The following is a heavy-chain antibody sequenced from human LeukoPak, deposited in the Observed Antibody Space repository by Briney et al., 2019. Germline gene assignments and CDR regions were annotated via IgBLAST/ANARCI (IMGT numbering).Heavy chain of an antibody. CDR3: ARHDGSYYDTPFDY. D-gene: IGHD3-22*01. CDR2: IYYSGST. Sequence: SETLSLTCTLSGGSIGSDSYYWGWIRQTPGQGLEYIGSIYYSGSTYYNPSLKSRVTISVDTSKNQFSLKLSSVTAADTAVYYCARHDGSYYDTPFDYWGQGTLVTVSS. V-gene: IGHV4-39*01. J-gene: IGHJ4*02. CDR1: GGSIGSDSYY.